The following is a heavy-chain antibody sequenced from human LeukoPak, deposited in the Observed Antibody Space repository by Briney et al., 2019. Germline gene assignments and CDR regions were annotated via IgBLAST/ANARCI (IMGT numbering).Heavy chain of an antibody. D-gene: IGHD4-17*01. CDR1: GGSINSYY. V-gene: IGHV4-59*08. CDR3: ARLYGDYTNFFDY. Sequence: SETLSLTCTVSGGSINSYYWSWIRQPPGKGLEWIGYIYYSGSTNYNPSLKSRVTISVDTSKNQFSLKLSSVTAADTAVYYCARLYGDYTNFFDYWGQGTLVTVSS. J-gene: IGHJ4*02. CDR2: IYYSGST.